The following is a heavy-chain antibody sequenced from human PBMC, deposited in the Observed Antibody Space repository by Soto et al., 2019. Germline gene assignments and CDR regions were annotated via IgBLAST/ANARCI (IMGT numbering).Heavy chain of an antibody. Sequence: SETLSLTCTVSGGSISSGGYYWSWIRQHPGKGLEWIGYIYYSGSTNYNPSLKSRVTISVDTSKNQFSLKLSSVTAADTAVYYCARDSGYDYWFDPWGQGTPVTGSS. V-gene: IGHV4-61*08. J-gene: IGHJ5*02. CDR2: IYYSGST. D-gene: IGHD5-12*01. CDR1: GGSISSGGYY. CDR3: ARDSGYDYWFDP.